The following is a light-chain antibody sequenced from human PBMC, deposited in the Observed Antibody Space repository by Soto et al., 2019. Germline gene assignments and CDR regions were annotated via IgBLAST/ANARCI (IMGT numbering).Light chain of an antibody. CDR2: EVS. CDR3: SSYTSSSIDYV. Sequence: QSALTQPASVSGSPGQSITIPCTGTSSDVGGYNYVSWYQQHPGKAPKLMIYEVSNRPSGVSNRFSGSKSGNTASLTISGLQAEDEADYYCSSYTSSSIDYVFGTGTQLTVL. CDR1: SSDVGGYNY. J-gene: IGLJ1*01. V-gene: IGLV2-14*01.